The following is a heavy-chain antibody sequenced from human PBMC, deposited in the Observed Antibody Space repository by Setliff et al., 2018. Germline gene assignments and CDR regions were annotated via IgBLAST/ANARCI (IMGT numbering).Heavy chain of an antibody. CDR2: INNYNTNT. CDR3: ARINFYVSSGYYYAPDD. D-gene: IGHD3-22*01. Sequence: ASVKVSCKASGYTFTNYGITWVRQAPGQGLEWMGWINNYNTNTKYAQKLQGRVTMTTDTSTSTAYMELRSLRSDDTAVYYCARINFYVSSGYYYAPDDWGQGTLVTVSS. CDR1: GYTFTNYG. J-gene: IGHJ4*02. V-gene: IGHV1-18*01.